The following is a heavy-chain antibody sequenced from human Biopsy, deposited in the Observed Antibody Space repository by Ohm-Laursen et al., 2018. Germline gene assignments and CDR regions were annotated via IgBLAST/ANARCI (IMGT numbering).Heavy chain of an antibody. J-gene: IGHJ6*02. Sequence: SVKVSCKVSGGAFTNYAINWVRQAPGHGLEWMGGIITVSEIAGYAERFQGRVTITADVTTTTAYMDLSGLRSEDTAVYYCVAYPSSGFFENNDDFAMDVWGQGTTVIVSS. CDR3: VAYPSSGFFENNDDFAMDV. D-gene: IGHD6-19*01. V-gene: IGHV1-69*13. CDR1: GGAFTNYA. CDR2: IITVSEIA.